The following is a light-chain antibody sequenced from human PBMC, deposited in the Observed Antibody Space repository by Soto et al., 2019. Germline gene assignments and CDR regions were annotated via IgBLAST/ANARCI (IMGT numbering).Light chain of an antibody. CDR1: SSNIGAGYD. CDR2: GNS. Sequence: QSVLTQPPSVSGAPGQRVTISCTGSSSNIGAGYDVHWYQQLPGTAPKLLIYGNSNRPSGVPDRFSGSRSGTSASLAITGLQTEDEADYYCQSYDNSLSVFYVFGTGTKVTVL. J-gene: IGLJ1*01. V-gene: IGLV1-40*01. CDR3: QSYDNSLSVFYV.